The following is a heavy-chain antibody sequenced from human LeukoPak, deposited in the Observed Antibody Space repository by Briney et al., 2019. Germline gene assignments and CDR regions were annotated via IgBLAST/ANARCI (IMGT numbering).Heavy chain of an antibody. D-gene: IGHD1-26*01. Sequence: GGSLRLSCAASGFTVSSNYMSWVRQAPGKGLEWVSVIYSGGSTYYADSVKGRFTISRDSSKNTLYLQMNSLRAEDTAVYYCARARDSGSYPDAFDIWGQGTMVTVSS. V-gene: IGHV3-53*01. CDR1: GFTVSSNY. CDR2: IYSGGST. CDR3: ARARDSGSYPDAFDI. J-gene: IGHJ3*02.